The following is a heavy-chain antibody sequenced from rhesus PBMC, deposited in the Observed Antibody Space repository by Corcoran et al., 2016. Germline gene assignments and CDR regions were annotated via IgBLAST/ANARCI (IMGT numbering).Heavy chain of an antibody. CDR1: GYTFTELS. CDR2: VGPETGEI. Sequence: EVQLVQSGAEVKKPGASVKVSCKVSGYTFTELSMHWVSQAPGKGLEWRGGVGPETGEILHAEKVHGRVTMTEATTTETAYMELSSLRSEAAAVYYCARAYSSWSGYFDYWGQGVLVTVSS. D-gene: IGHD6-13*01. CDR3: ARAYSSWSGYFDY. J-gene: IGHJ4*01. V-gene: IGHV1-156*01.